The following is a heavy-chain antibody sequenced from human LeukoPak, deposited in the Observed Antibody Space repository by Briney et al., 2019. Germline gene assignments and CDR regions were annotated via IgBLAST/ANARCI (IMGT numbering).Heavy chain of an antibody. D-gene: IGHD5-12*01. CDR3: ARGEGTVDIVATIAGTFFDY. CDR2: INPNSGGT. J-gene: IGHJ4*02. V-gene: IGHV1-2*02. CDR1: GYTFTGYY. Sequence: ASVKVSCKASGYTFTGYYMHWVRQAPGQGLEWMGWINPNSGGTNYAQKFRGRVTMTTDTSTSTAYMELRSLRSDDTAVYYCARGEGTVDIVATIAGTFFDYWGQGTLVTVSS.